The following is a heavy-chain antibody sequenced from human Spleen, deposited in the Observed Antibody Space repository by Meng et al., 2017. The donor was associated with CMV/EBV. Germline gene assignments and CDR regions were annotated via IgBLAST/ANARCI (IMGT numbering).Heavy chain of an antibody. V-gene: IGHV4-34*01. CDR1: GGAFSGYY. CDR2: INHSGST. Sequence: GGAFSGYYWSWIRQPPGKGLEWIGEINHSGSTNYNPSLKSRVTISVDTSKNQFSLKLSSVTAADTAVYYCARARISMVRGVKEYFDYWGQGTLVTVSS. CDR3: ARARISMVRGVKEYFDY. D-gene: IGHD3-10*01. J-gene: IGHJ4*02.